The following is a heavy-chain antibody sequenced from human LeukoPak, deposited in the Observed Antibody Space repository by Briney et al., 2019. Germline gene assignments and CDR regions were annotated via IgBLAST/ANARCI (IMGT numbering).Heavy chain of an antibody. Sequence: ASETLSLTCTVSGGSISSHYWSWIRQPPGKGLEWIGYIYYSGSSKYNPSLKSRVTISVDTSKNQFSLKLSSVTAADTAVYYCARLYDSSGYTNWLDPWGQGTLVTVSS. D-gene: IGHD3-22*01. CDR3: ARLYDSSGYTNWLDP. CDR1: GGSISSHY. J-gene: IGHJ5*02. CDR2: IYYSGSS. V-gene: IGHV4-59*11.